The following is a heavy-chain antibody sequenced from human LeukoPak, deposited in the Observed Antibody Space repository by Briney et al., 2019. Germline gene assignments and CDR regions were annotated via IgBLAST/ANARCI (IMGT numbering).Heavy chain of an antibody. CDR2: IYHSGST. CDR1: GGSISSGGYS. CDR3: ARAGYGDPRNHYYYYGMDV. D-gene: IGHD4-17*01. Sequence: SQTLSLTCAVSGGSISSGGYSWSWIRQPPGKGLEWIGYIYHSGSTYYNPSLNSRLTISVDRSKNQFSLKLSSVTAADTAVYYCARAGYGDPRNHYYYYGMDVWGQGTTVTVSS. J-gene: IGHJ6*02. V-gene: IGHV4-30-2*01.